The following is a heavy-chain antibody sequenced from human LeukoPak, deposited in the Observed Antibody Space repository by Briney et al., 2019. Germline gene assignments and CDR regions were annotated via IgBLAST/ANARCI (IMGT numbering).Heavy chain of an antibody. CDR2: FDIEDEKR. Sequence: ASVKVSCKVSGHTLTELSVHWVRQAPGKGLEWLGGFDIEDEKRCYERKFRGRVTVTEDTSIDTAYMELSGLTSDDTAVYFCTTEYMTSAWRWGYWGQGTLVVVSS. V-gene: IGHV1-24*01. CDR1: GHTLTELS. CDR3: TTEYMTSAWRWGY. J-gene: IGHJ4*02. D-gene: IGHD3-16*01.